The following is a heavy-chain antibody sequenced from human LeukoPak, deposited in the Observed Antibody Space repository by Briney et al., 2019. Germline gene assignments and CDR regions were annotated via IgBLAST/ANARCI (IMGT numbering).Heavy chain of an antibody. CDR3: ARGTNRIVVVVAAIHNWFDP. CDR1: GYTFTGYY. J-gene: IGHJ5*02. D-gene: IGHD2-15*01. Sequence: ASVKVSCKASGYTFTGYYMHWVRQAPGQGLEWMGWINPNSGGTNYAQKFKGRVTMTRDTSISTAYMELSRLRSDDTAVYYCARGTNRIVVVVAAIHNWFDPWGQGTLVTVSS. V-gene: IGHV1-2*02. CDR2: INPNSGGT.